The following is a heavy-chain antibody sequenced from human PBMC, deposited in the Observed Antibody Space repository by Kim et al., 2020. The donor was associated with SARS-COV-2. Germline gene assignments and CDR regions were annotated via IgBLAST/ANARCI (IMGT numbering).Heavy chain of an antibody. Sequence: SQTLSLTCAISGDSVSSNSAAWNWIRQSPSRGLEWLGRTYYRSKWYNDYAVSVKSRITINPDTSKNQFSLQLNSVTPEDTAVYYCARLTWERVGADALLDYWGQGTLVTVSS. V-gene: IGHV6-1*01. D-gene: IGHD1-26*01. CDR1: GDSVSSNSAA. CDR3: ARLTWERVGADALLDY. J-gene: IGHJ4*02. CDR2: TYYRSKWYN.